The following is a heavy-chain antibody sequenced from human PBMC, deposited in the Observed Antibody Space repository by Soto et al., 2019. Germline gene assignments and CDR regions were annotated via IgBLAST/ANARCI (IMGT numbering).Heavy chain of an antibody. J-gene: IGHJ6*03. CDR2: INPNGGVT. CDR1: GYTFNDYY. CDR3: ARESGGATATLDYYYFYMDV. V-gene: IGHV1-2*04. D-gene: IGHD5-12*01. Sequence: ASLKVACKSSGYTFNDYYIHCVRHSHGQGLELMGWINPNGGVTKYAQKFQGWVSMTRDTSIRTVYMQLSRLRSDDTAVYYCARESGGATATLDYYYFYMDVWGTGTTVTVSS.